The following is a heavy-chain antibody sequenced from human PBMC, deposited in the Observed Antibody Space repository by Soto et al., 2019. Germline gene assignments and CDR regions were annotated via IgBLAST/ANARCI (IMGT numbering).Heavy chain of an antibody. V-gene: IGHV5-51*01. CDR2: ISPGDSDT. D-gene: IGHD1-26*01. J-gene: IGHJ5*01. Sequence: PGESLKISCKGSGYTFSSYRIGWVSQVPGKGLEWMGIISPGDSDTKYSQSFQGQVTISADKSISTAYLQWSSLKASDTAMYYCARLGNSRDWFDSWGQGTLVTVSS. CDR3: ARLGNSRDWFDS. CDR1: GYTFSSYR.